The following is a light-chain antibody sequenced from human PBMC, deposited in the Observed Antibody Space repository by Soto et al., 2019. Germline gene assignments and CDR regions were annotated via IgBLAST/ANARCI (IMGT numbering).Light chain of an antibody. CDR1: QSISSN. J-gene: IGKJ1*01. CDR3: HQYKNWPWT. V-gene: IGKV3-15*01. CDR2: AAS. Sequence: EIVMTQSPATLSVSPGERATLSCRASQSISSNLAWYQQKPGQVPRLLIYAASTRATGIPARFSGSGSGTEFSLTVSSLESEDFAVYYCHQYKNWPWTFGQGTKVEIK.